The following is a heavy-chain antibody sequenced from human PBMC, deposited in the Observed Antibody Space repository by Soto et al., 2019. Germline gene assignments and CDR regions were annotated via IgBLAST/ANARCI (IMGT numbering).Heavy chain of an antibody. J-gene: IGHJ4*02. V-gene: IGHV3-21*01. CDR3: ARDLYSSSERYFDY. Sequence: GGSLRLSCAASGFTFSRYSTNWVRQAPGKGLEWVSSISSSSSYIYYADSVKGRFTISRDNAKNSLYLQMNSLRAEDTAVYYCARDLYSSSERYFDYWGQGTLVTVSS. CDR2: ISSSSSYI. CDR1: GFTFSRYS. D-gene: IGHD6-6*01.